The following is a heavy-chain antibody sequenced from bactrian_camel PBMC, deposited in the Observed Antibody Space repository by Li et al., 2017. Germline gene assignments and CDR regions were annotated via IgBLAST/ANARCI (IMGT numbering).Heavy chain of an antibody. D-gene: IGHD2*01. CDR2: IQSGGEIA. V-gene: IGHV3S1*01. CDR1: GFTFSSAF. CDR3: AKPGGLSGSSDDFGY. J-gene: IGHJ6*01. Sequence: HVQLVESGGDLVQPGGSLRLSCAASGFTFSSAFMNWVRQAPGKGLEWVAGIQSGGEIARYPESVRGRFTVSRDNAKNTLYLQLNNVQSEDTAIYYCAKPGGLSGSSDDFGYWGQGTQVTVS.